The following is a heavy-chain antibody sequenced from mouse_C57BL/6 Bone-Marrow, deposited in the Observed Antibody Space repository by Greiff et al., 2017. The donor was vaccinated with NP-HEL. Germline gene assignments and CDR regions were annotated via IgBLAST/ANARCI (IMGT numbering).Heavy chain of an antibody. J-gene: IGHJ4*01. D-gene: IGHD1-1*01. V-gene: IGHV1-26*01. Sequence: EVQLQQSGPELVKPGASVKISCKASGYTFTDYYMNWVKQSHGKSLEWIGDINPNNGGTSYNQKFKGKATLTVDKSSSTAYMELRSLTSEDSAVYYCARSRGSSHYYAMDYWGQGTSVTVSS. CDR1: GYTFTDYY. CDR2: INPNNGGT. CDR3: ARSRGSSHYYAMDY.